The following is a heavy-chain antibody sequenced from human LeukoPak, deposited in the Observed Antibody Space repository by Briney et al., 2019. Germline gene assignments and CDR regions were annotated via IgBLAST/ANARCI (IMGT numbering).Heavy chain of an antibody. CDR3: AKGPYYYDSSAPGFDY. V-gene: IGHV3-53*01. CDR2: IYSGGST. J-gene: IGHJ4*02. D-gene: IGHD3-22*01. CDR1: GFTVSSNY. Sequence: PGGSLRLSCAASGFTVSSNYMSWVRQAPGKGLEWVSVIYSGGSTYYADSVKGRFTISRDNSKNTLYLRMNSLRAEDTAVYYCAKGPYYYDSSAPGFDYWGQGTLVTVSS.